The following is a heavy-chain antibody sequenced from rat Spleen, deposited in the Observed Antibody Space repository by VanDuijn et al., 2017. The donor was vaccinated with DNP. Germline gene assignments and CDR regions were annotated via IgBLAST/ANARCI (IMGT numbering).Heavy chain of an antibody. CDR3: ARHED. V-gene: IGHV5-25*01. CDR2: INTDGGNT. CDR1: GFTFNYYW. J-gene: IGHJ2*01. Sequence: EVQLVESGGGLVQPGRSMKLSCAASGFTFNYYWMTWVRQAPGKGLEWVASINTDGGNTHYPDSVKGRFTISRDNAENTVYLQMNSLRSEDTATYYCARHEDWGQGVMVTVSS.